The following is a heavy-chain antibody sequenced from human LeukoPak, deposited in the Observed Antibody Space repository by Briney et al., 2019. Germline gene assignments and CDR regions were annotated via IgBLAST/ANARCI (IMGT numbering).Heavy chain of an antibody. D-gene: IGHD3-10*01. Sequence: SETLSLTCAVYGGSFSGYYWSWIRQPPGKGLEWIGEINHGGSTNYNPSLKSRVTISVDTSKNQFSLKLSSVTAADTAVYYCASITMVREGYWGQGTLVTVSS. CDR1: GGSFSGYY. J-gene: IGHJ4*02. V-gene: IGHV4-34*01. CDR2: INHGGST. CDR3: ASITMVREGY.